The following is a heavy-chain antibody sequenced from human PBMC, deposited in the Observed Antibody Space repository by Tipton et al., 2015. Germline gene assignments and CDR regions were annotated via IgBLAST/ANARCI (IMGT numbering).Heavy chain of an antibody. J-gene: IGHJ4*02. V-gene: IGHV3-30*03. CDR1: GFSFSSFD. CDR3: VRDNYGVDY. Sequence: SLRLSCAASGFSFSSFDMNWVRQAPGKGLEWVAVISNDGSNHYYADSVKGRFTFSRDSSKNTLYLQMDSLRAEDTAVYFCVRDNYGVDYWGQGTLVTVSS. CDR2: ISNDGSNH. D-gene: IGHD5-24*01.